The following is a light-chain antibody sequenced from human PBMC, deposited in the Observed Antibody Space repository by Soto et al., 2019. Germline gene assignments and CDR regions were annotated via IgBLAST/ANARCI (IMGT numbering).Light chain of an antibody. CDR1: SSDAGGYNY. V-gene: IGLV2-14*03. J-gene: IGLJ2*01. Sequence: QSALTQPASVSGSPGQSITISCTGTSSDAGGYNYVSWYQQHPGKAPKLMIYDVINRPSGVSNRFSGSKSGNSASLTISGLQAEDEADYYCSSYTSSSTYVVFGGGTKLTVL. CDR2: DVI. CDR3: SSYTSSSTYVV.